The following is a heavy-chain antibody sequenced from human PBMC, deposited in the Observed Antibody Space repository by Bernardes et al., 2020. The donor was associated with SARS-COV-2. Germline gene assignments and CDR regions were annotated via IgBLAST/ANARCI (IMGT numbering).Heavy chain of an antibody. D-gene: IGHD6-19*01. V-gene: IGHV4-59*01. Sequence: SATLSLTCTVSGGSISSYYWSWIRQPPGKGLEWIGYIYYSGSTNYNPSLKSRVTISVDTSKNQFSLKLSSVTAADTAVYYCRGGTEAGSGFFDYWGQGTLVTVSS. CDR1: GGSISSYY. CDR3: RGGTEAGSGFFDY. J-gene: IGHJ4*02. CDR2: IYYSGST.